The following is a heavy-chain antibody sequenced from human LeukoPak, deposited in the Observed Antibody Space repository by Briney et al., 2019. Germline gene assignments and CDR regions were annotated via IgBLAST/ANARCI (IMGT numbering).Heavy chain of an antibody. J-gene: IGHJ4*02. V-gene: IGHV3-30*02. CDR3: AKVGSYYDSDY. Sequence: GGSLRLSCAASGLTFNTYAMSWVRQAPGKGLEWVTFIRYDGSNEYYADSVKGRFTISRDNSKNTLYLQMNSLRVEDTAVYYCAKVGSYYDSDYWGQGTLVTVSS. CDR1: GLTFNTYA. CDR2: IRYDGSNE. D-gene: IGHD1-26*01.